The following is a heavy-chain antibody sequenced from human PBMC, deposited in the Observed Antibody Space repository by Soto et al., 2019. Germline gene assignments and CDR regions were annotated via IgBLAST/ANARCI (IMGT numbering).Heavy chain of an antibody. J-gene: IGHJ4*02. CDR2: ISSSSSYI. CDR1: GFTFSSYS. D-gene: IGHD3-10*01. Sequence: EVQLVESGGGLVKPGGSLRLSCAASGFTFSSYSMNWVRQAPGKGLEWVSSISSSSSYIYYADSVKGRFTISRDNAKNSLYRQMNSLRAEDTAVYYCARGYYYGSGSCHFDYWGQGTLVTVSS. V-gene: IGHV3-21*01. CDR3: ARGYYYGSGSCHFDY.